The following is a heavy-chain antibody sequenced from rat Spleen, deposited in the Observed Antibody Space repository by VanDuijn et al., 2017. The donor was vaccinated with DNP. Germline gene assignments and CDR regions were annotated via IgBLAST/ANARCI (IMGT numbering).Heavy chain of an antibody. J-gene: IGHJ2*01. Sequence: EVQLVETGGGLVQPGRSLKLSCVASGFTFSSYWMYWIRQAPGKGLEWVSSINTDGGSTYYPDSVKGRFTISRDNAENTVYLQMNKLGSEDTGIYYCAKGPNFGGWSDYFDYWGQGVMVTVSS. CDR1: GFTFSSYW. CDR2: INTDGGST. CDR3: AKGPNFGGWSDYFDY. D-gene: IGHD1-11*01. V-gene: IGHV5-58*01.